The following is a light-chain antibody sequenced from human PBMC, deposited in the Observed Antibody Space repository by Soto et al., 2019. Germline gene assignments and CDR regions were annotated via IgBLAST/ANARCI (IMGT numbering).Light chain of an antibody. CDR1: RDLAHY. CDR3: QQYDDLPLT. V-gene: IGKV1-33*01. J-gene: IGKJ4*01. Sequence: DIQLTQSPSSLSASVGDRITITCQASRDLAHYLSWYQQKPGKAPQLLVYDASKLQTGVPSRFSGSASGTDFTFAISSLQPEDRATYFCQQYDDLPLTFGGGTKVEIK. CDR2: DAS.